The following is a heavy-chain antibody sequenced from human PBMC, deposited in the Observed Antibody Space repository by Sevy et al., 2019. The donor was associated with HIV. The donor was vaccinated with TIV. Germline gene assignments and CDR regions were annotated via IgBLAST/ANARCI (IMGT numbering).Heavy chain of an antibody. V-gene: IGHV3-33*01. CDR2: IWYDGTNK. Sequence: GGSLRLSCAASGFTFSSYGMHWVRQAPGKGLEWVALIWYDGTNKYDADSVKGRFTISRDNSKNTLYLQMNSLRAEDTAVYYCASGAYYYASRSKNFDYWGPGTLVTVSS. D-gene: IGHD3-10*01. CDR3: ASGAYYYASRSKNFDY. J-gene: IGHJ4*02. CDR1: GFTFSSYG.